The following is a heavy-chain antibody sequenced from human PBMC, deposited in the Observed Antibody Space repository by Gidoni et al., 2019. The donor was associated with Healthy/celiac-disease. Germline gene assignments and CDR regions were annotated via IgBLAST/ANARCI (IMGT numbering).Heavy chain of an antibody. CDR1: GFTFSSYA. CDR3: AKAGTMIVVANWFDP. V-gene: IGHV3-23*01. Sequence: EVQLLESGGGLVQPGGSLSLSCAASGFTFSSYAMRGFRQAPGKGLECVAAISGRGGSTDYADAVKGRFTISRDNSKNTLYLQMNSLRAEDTAVYYCAKAGTMIVVANWFDPWGQGTLVTVSS. J-gene: IGHJ5*02. CDR2: ISGRGGST. D-gene: IGHD3-22*01.